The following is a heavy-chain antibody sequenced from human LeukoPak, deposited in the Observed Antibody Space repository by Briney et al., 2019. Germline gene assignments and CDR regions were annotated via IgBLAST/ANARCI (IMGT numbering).Heavy chain of an antibody. CDR3: ARRVPGIAAAGTARTYYIDY. CDR2: LNHSGST. D-gene: IGHD6-13*01. J-gene: IGHJ4*02. CDR1: GGSFSGYY. Sequence: SETLSLTCAVYGGSFSGYYWSWIRQPPGKGLEWTGELNHSGSTNYNPSLKSRVTISVDTSKNQFSLKLSSVTAADTAVYYCARRVPGIAAAGTARTYYIDYWGQGTLVTVSS. V-gene: IGHV4-34*01.